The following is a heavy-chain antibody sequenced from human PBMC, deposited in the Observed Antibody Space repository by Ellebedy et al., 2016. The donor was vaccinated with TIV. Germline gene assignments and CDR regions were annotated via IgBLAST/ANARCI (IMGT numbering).Heavy chain of an antibody. J-gene: IGHJ3*02. CDR2: IYYRRST. V-gene: IGHV4-39*02. CDR1: VGSISSSSYY. Sequence: SETLSLTXTVSVGSISSSSYYWGWISQPPGKGLEWIGCIYYRRSTYYNPSLKSRVAISVDSSKTHFSLNLSSVTAADTAIYYCARLPLTTVTTFPGDAVDIWGQGTMVTVSS. D-gene: IGHD4-17*01. CDR3: ARLPLTTVTTFPGDAVDI.